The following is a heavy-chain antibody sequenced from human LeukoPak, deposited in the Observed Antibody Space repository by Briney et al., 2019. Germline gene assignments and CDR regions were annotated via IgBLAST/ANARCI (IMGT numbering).Heavy chain of an antibody. CDR3: ARLGSAAARNNWFDP. D-gene: IGHD6-13*01. Sequence: GESLKISCKGSGYSFTSYWIGWVRQMPGKGLEWMGIIYPGDSDTRYSPSFQGQVTISADKSISTAYLQWSSLKASDTAMYYCARLGSAAARNNWFDPWGQGTLVTVSS. CDR2: IYPGDSDT. J-gene: IGHJ5*02. V-gene: IGHV5-51*01. CDR1: GYSFTSYW.